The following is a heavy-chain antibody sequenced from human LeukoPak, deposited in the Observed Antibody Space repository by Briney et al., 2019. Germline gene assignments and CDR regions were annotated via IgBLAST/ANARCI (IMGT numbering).Heavy chain of an antibody. CDR2: ISRSSESM. J-gene: IGHJ6*03. D-gene: IGHD6-13*01. V-gene: IGHV3-21*01. CDR1: GSTFSTNS. Sequence: GGSLRLSCAASGSTFSTNSMNWVRQAPGKGLEWVSSISRSSESMYYAASVKGRLTIFRDNANNSLYLQMSSLRAEDAAVYYCARSYSSSWYDLYYIDVWGKGTTVTVSS. CDR3: ARSYSSSWYDLYYIDV.